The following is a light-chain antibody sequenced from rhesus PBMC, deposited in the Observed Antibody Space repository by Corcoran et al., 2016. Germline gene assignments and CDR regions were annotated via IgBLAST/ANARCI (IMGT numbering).Light chain of an antibody. CDR1: QGIGNA. V-gene: IGKV1-33*01. CDR3: QQRNSYPLT. CDR2: SAS. Sequence: DIQMTQSPSSLSASVGDKVTITCRASQGIGNALAWYQQKPGKAPNLLIYSASTLKIGVPSRFSGSGSGTDFSLTISSLQPEDFAVYYCQQRNSYPLTFGGGTKVEI. J-gene: IGKJ4*01.